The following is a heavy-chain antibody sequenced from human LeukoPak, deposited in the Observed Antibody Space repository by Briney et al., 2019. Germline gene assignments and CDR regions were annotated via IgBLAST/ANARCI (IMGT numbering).Heavy chain of an antibody. Sequence: PGGSLRLSCAASGLTVSVSDIHWVRQASGKGLEWVGRIGVKANNYATAYGAALKGRFTISRDDSTNTAYLQMNSLRAEDTAVYYCAREMRSDYEPYFDYWGQGTLVTVSS. CDR3: AREMRSDYEPYFDY. CDR2: IGVKANNYAT. V-gene: IGHV3-73*01. CDR1: GLTVSVSD. D-gene: IGHD4-17*01. J-gene: IGHJ4*02.